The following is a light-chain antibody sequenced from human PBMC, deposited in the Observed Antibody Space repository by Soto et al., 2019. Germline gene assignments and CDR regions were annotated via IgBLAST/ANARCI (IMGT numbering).Light chain of an antibody. CDR1: QSVLYSSNNKNY. J-gene: IGKJ1*01. V-gene: IGKV4-1*01. Sequence: DIVMTQSPDSLAVSLGERATINCKSSQSVLYSSNNKNYLAWYQQKPGPPPKLLIYWASTRESVVPDRFSGSGSGTDFTLTISSLQAEDVAVYYCQQYYSTPQTFGQGTKVEIK. CDR2: WAS. CDR3: QQYYSTPQT.